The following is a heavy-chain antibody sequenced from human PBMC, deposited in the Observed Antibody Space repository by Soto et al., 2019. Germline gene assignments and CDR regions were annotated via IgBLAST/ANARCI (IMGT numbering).Heavy chain of an antibody. J-gene: IGHJ4*02. D-gene: IGHD5-18*01. CDR1: GYTFTAYY. CDR2: INPDSGGT. Sequence: GASVKVSCKASGYTFTAYYMHWVRQAPGQGLEWMGWINPDSGGTYYPQNFQGRVTMTRDTSITTAYMELSRLTYDDTAVYYCARVVDSAMVPFDYWGQGTLVTVSS. CDR3: ARVVDSAMVPFDY. V-gene: IGHV1-2*02.